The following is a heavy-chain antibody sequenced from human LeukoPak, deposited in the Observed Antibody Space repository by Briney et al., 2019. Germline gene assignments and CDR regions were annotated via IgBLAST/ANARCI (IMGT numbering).Heavy chain of an antibody. Sequence: PGGSLRLSCAASGFTFSSYEMNWVRQAPGKGLEWVSSISSSSSYIYYADSVKGRFTISRDNAKNSLYLQMNSLRAEDTAVYYCASTRQLAYYFDYWGQGTLVTVSS. CDR3: ASTRQLAYYFDY. V-gene: IGHV3-21*01. J-gene: IGHJ4*02. CDR1: GFTFSSYE. CDR2: ISSSSSYI. D-gene: IGHD6-13*01.